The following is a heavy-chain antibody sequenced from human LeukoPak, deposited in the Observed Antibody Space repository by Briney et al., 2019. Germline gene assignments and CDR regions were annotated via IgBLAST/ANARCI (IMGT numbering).Heavy chain of an antibody. CDR3: ARDVIYDSSDYLDF. J-gene: IGHJ4*02. CDR2: IYTSGST. CDR1: GVSISRYY. Sequence: SETLSLTCTVSGVSISRYYWSWIRQPAGKGLEWIGRIYTSGSTNYSPSFKSRVTMSEDTSKNQLSLRQSSVTAADTAVYYCARDVIYDSSDYLDFWGQGILVTVSS. D-gene: IGHD3-22*01. V-gene: IGHV4-4*07.